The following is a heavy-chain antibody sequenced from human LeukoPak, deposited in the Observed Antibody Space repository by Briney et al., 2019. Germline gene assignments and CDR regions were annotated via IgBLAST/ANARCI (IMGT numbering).Heavy chain of an antibody. CDR2: INNKGTGT. J-gene: IGHJ4*02. V-gene: IGHV3-74*01. CDR3: VRDWFGEFH. CDR1: GFIFKNYW. D-gene: IGHD3-10*01. Sequence: GGSLRLSGATSGFIFKNYWMHWVRQVPGKGLEWISRINNKGTGTICADFVKGRFTTSRDNAENTLYLQMNSLRAEDAAVYYCVRDWFGEFHWGQGTRVTVSS.